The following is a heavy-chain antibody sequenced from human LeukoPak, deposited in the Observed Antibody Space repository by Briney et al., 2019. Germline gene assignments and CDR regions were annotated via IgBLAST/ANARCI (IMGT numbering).Heavy chain of an antibody. D-gene: IGHD3-22*01. CDR1: GGSISSGSYY. V-gene: IGHV4-61*02. CDR3: AREDYYDIWFDP. CDR2: IYTSGST. J-gene: IGHJ5*02. Sequence: SETLSLTCTVSGGSISSGSYYWSWIRPPAGKGLEWIGRIYTSGSTNYNPSLKSRVTISVDTSKNQFSLKLSSVAAADAAVYYCAREDYYDIWFDPWGQGTLVTVSS.